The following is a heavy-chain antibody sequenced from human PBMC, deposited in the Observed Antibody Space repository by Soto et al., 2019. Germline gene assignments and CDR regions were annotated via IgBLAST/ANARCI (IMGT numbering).Heavy chain of an antibody. J-gene: IGHJ4*02. CDR3: AHRVLRTVFGLVTTTAIFFDF. Sequence: QITLNESGPTVVRPTETLTLTCRFSGFSLTTSGVGVGWIRQSPGKAPEWLALIYWDDDKRYSASLKSRLTITKDTSKNEVVLTVSDLDPTDTATYSCAHRVLRTVFGLVTTTAIFFDFWGQGTPVAVSS. D-gene: IGHD3-3*01. CDR1: GFSLTTSGVG. V-gene: IGHV2-5*02. CDR2: IYWDDDK.